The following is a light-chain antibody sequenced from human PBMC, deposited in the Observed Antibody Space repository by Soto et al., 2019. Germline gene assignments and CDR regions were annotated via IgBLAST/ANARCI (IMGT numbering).Light chain of an antibody. J-gene: IGLJ2*01. CDR2: KVT. V-gene: IGLV2-14*01. Sequence: QSALTQPASVSGSLGQSISISCTGTSTDVGGYNYVSWYQHHPGKAPKLVIFKVTNRPSGISNRFSASKSGNTASLTISGLQAEDEAYYYCNSYTSSTTVIFGGGTKLTVL. CDR1: STDVGGYNY. CDR3: NSYTSSTTVI.